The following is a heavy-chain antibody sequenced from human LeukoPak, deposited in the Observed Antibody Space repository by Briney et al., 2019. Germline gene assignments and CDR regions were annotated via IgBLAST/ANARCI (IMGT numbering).Heavy chain of an antibody. CDR2: INPNSGGT. Sequence: GASVKVSCKASGYTFTGYYMHWVRQAPGQGLEWMGWINPNSGGTNYAQKFQGRVTMTRDTSISTAYMELSRLRSDDTAVYYCARLPRRTDIVVVPAAIPTGDVMDVWGQGTTATVSS. J-gene: IGHJ6*02. CDR3: ARLPRRTDIVVVPAAIPTGDVMDV. D-gene: IGHD2-2*02. CDR1: GYTFTGYY. V-gene: IGHV1-2*02.